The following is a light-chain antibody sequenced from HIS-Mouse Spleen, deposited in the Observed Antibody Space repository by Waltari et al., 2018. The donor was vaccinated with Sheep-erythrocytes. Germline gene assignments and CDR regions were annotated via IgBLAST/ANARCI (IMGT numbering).Light chain of an antibody. CDR2: DGS. CDR3: CSYAGSSTFVV. V-gene: IGLV2-23*01. J-gene: IGLJ2*01. Sequence: QSALTQPASVSGSPGQSITLSCSGTSSDGGSYNLLSWYQQHPGKAPTLMVYDGSKRHSGVSHRFSGSKSGNTASLTISGLQAEDEADYYCCSYAGSSTFVVFGGGTKLTVL. CDR1: SSDGGSYNL.